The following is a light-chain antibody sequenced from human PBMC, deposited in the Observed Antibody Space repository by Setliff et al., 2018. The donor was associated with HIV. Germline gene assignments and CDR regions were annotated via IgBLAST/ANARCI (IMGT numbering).Light chain of an antibody. CDR1: SSDVGGYMS. CDR2: DVT. J-gene: IGLJ2*01. CDR3: CSYAGSDTWI. Sequence: ALAQPASVSGSPGQSITISCTGSSSDVGGYMSVSWYQQYPGEVPKLMIYDVTKRPSGISNRFSGSKSGSTASLTISGLQAEDEADYYCCSYAGSDTWIFGGGTKVTVL. V-gene: IGLV2-23*02.